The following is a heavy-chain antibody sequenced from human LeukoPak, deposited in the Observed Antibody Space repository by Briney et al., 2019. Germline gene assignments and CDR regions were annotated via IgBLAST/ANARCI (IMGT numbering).Heavy chain of an antibody. CDR1: GFTVSSNY. CDR2: IYSAGNT. Sequence: GGSLRLSCAASGFTVSSNYMSWVRQAPGKGLEWVSFIYSAGNTYYADFVKGRFTISRHTSKNTLYLQMNSLRAEDTAVYYCARDGYYDSSGFAFDIWGQGTMVSVCS. V-gene: IGHV3-53*04. J-gene: IGHJ3*02. CDR3: ARDGYYDSSGFAFDI. D-gene: IGHD3-22*01.